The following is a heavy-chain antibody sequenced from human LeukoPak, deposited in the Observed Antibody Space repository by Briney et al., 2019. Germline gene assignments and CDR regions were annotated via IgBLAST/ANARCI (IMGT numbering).Heavy chain of an antibody. Sequence: GESLKISCKGSGYSFTSYWIGWVRQMPGKGLEWMGIIYPGDSDTRYSPSFQGQVTISADKSISTAYLQWSSLKASDTAMYYCARLNDFWSGYLHYGVDVWGQGTTVTVSS. J-gene: IGHJ6*02. D-gene: IGHD3-3*01. CDR2: IYPGDSDT. V-gene: IGHV5-51*01. CDR3: ARLNDFWSGYLHYGVDV. CDR1: GYSFTSYW.